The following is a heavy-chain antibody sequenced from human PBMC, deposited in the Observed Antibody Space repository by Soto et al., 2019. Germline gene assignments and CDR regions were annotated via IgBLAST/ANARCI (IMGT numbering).Heavy chain of an antibody. CDR3: ARAMVRGVTSYYYCGMDV. D-gene: IGHD3-10*01. CDR1: GGTFSSYA. CDR2: IIPIFGTA. J-gene: IGHJ6*02. V-gene: IGHV1-69*01. Sequence: QVQLVQSGAEVKKPGSSVKVSCKASGGTFSSYAISWVRQAPGQGLEWMGGIIPIFGTANYAQKFQGRVTITADESTSTAYMELSSLRSEDTAVYYCARAMVRGVTSYYYCGMDVWGQGTTVTVSS.